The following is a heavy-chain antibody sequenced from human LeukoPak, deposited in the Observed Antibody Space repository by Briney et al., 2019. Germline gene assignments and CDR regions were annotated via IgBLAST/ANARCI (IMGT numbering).Heavy chain of an antibody. V-gene: IGHV1-2*02. J-gene: IGHJ4*02. Sequence: ASVKVSCKGSGYTFTGYYIHWVRQPPGQGLEWVGLIHPNSGGTNSAQKFQGRVTMTRDTSISTNYMELSRLRSDDTAVYYCARDYGDYYFDYWGQGTLVTVSS. CDR3: ARDYGDYYFDY. CDR1: GYTFTGYY. D-gene: IGHD4-17*01. CDR2: IHPNSGGT.